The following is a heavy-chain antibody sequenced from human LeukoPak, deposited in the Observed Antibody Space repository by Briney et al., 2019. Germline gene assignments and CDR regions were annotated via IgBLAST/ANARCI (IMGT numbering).Heavy chain of an antibody. V-gene: IGHV4-39*07. CDR2: IYYSGST. D-gene: IGHD5-24*01. CDR1: GGSISSSSYY. Sequence: SETLSLTCTVSGGSISSSSYYWGWIRQPPGKGLEWIGSIYYSGSTYYNPSLKSRVTISVDTSKNQFSLKLSSVTAADTAVYYCARDEIFDPWGQGTLVTVSS. CDR3: ARDEIFDP. J-gene: IGHJ5*02.